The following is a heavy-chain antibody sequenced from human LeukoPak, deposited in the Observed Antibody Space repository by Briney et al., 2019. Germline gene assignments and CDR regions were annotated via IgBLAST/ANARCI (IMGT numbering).Heavy chain of an antibody. D-gene: IGHD3-10*01. CDR1: GFTFSSHW. CDR2: ISSDGTNT. Sequence: GGSLRLSCAASGFTFSSHWMHWVRQAPGKGLVWVSRISSDGTNTNYADSVKGRFTISRDNAKNALYLQMNSLRVEDTAVYYCTRGPPDGSGNYYPGDFWGQGTLVTVSS. J-gene: IGHJ4*02. CDR3: TRGPPDGSGNYYPGDF. V-gene: IGHV3-74*01.